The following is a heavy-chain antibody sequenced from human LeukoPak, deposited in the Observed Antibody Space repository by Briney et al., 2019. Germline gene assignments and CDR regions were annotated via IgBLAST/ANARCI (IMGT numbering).Heavy chain of an antibody. CDR2: ISYDGSNK. J-gene: IGHJ6*02. Sequence: HPGGSLRLSCAASGFTFSSYGMHWVRQAPGKGLEWVAAISYDGSNKYYVDSVKGRFTISRDNSKNTLYLQMNSLRAEDTAVYYCAKARLITMIVVPIGMDVWGQGTTVTVSS. CDR3: AKARLITMIVVPIGMDV. D-gene: IGHD3-22*01. CDR1: GFTFSSYG. V-gene: IGHV3-30*18.